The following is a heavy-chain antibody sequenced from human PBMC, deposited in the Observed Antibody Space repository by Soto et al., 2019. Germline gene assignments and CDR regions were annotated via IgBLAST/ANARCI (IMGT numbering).Heavy chain of an antibody. Sequence: GGSLRLSCAASGFTFSSYAMSWVRQAPGKGLEWVSAISGSGGSTYYADSVKGRFTISRDNSKKTLYLQMNSLRAEDTAVYYCAKLTSGEKQLVIYYYYYMDVWGKGTTVTVSS. CDR2: ISGSGGST. J-gene: IGHJ6*03. CDR1: GFTFSSYA. V-gene: IGHV3-23*01. D-gene: IGHD6-6*01. CDR3: AKLTSGEKQLVIYYYYYMDV.